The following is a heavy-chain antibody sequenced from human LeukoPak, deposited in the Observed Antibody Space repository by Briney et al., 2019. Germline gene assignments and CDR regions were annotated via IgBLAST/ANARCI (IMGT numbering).Heavy chain of an antibody. J-gene: IGHJ6*03. CDR1: GYTFTGYY. CDR2: INPNSGGT. V-gene: IGHV1-2*02. Sequence: GASVKVSCNASGYTFTGYYMHWVRQAPGQGLEWMGWINPNSGGTNYAQKFQGRVTMTRDTSISTAYMELSRLRSDDTAVYYCASQGLSSGSDYMDVWGKGTTVTVSS. CDR3: ASQGLSSGSDYMDV. D-gene: IGHD3-10*01.